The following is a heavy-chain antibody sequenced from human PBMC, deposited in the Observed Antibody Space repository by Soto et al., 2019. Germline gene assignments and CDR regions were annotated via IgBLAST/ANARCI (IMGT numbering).Heavy chain of an antibody. Sequence: ASVKVSCKACGCTYSNYAVHWVRQAPGQGLQWIGWINVGNGNTKSSQKFQGRVTFSRDISASTAYMEVSSLTSEDTAAYYCTSDNKGLADYWGQGTLVTVSS. CDR1: GCTYSNYA. V-gene: IGHV1-3*01. CDR2: INVGNGNT. J-gene: IGHJ4*02. CDR3: TSDNKGLADY.